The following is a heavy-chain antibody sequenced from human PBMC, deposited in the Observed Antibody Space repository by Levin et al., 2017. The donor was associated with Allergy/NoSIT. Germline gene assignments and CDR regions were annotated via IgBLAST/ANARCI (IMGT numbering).Heavy chain of an antibody. Sequence: GGSLRLSCAASGFTFDDYAMHWVRQAPGKGLEWVSGISWNSGSIGYADSVKGRFTISRDNAKNSLYLQMNSLRAEDTALYYCAKEGYSSGWFSHWGQGTLVTVSS. CDR2: ISWNSGSI. CDR3: AKEGYSSGWFSH. D-gene: IGHD6-19*01. J-gene: IGHJ4*02. CDR1: GFTFDDYA. V-gene: IGHV3-9*01.